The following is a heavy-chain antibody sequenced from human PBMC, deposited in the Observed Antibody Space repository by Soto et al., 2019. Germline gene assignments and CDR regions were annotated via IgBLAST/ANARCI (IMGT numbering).Heavy chain of an antibody. CDR1: GGPITNY. J-gene: IGHJ6*02. V-gene: IGHV4-31*03. D-gene: IGHD5-12*01. CDR2: IYGSGST. Sequence: PSETLSLTCTVSGGPITNYWSWIRQHPGKGLEWIGYIYGSGSTYYNPSLKSRLIMSLDTSKNQLSLKLTSVTAADTAVYYCARVNLGYVTGMDVWGPGTTVTVSS. CDR3: ARVNLGYVTGMDV.